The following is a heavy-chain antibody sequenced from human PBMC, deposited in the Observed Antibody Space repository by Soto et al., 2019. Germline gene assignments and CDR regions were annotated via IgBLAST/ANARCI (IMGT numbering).Heavy chain of an antibody. CDR3: ARRVISSATTGSQDNWLDP. V-gene: IGHV4-59*12. Sequence: QVQLQESGPGLVKPSETLSLTCTVSGGSISTYYWNWIRQPPGKGLEWIGYIYYTGSTHYNPSLKSRVTISVATSQNQFSLKLSSVTAADTAVYFCARRVISSATTGSQDNWLDPWGQGTRVTVSS. CDR1: GGSISTYY. CDR2: IYYTGST. D-gene: IGHD1-1*01. J-gene: IGHJ5*02.